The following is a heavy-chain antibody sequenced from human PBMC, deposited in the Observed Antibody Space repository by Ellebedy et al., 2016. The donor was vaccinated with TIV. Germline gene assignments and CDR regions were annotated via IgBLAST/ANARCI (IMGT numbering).Heavy chain of an antibody. Sequence: GESLKISCAASGFTFTNFWMSWVRQAPGKGLEWVANIKQDGSEKYYVDSVKGRFTISRDNAKNALYLQMNSLRAEDTAVYYCARVGGGILEWLFGYFDYWGQGTLVTVSS. V-gene: IGHV3-7*01. J-gene: IGHJ4*02. CDR2: IKQDGSEK. CDR3: ARVGGGILEWLFGYFDY. D-gene: IGHD3-3*01. CDR1: GFTFTNFW.